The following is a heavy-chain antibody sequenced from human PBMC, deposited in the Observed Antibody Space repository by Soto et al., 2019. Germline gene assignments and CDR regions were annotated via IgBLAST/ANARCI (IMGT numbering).Heavy chain of an antibody. CDR2: ISGSCGSS. V-gene: IGHV3-23*01. CDR1: GFTFSSYV. CDR3: AKGPRAPPPHDYGMDV. J-gene: IGHJ6*02. Sequence: SGGSLRLSCAASGFTFSSYVMNWVRQPPGKGLEWVSGISGSCGSSYYADSVKGRFTISRDNSKNTLYLQMNSLRAEDTAVYYCAKGPRAPPPHDYGMDVWGQGTTVTVSS.